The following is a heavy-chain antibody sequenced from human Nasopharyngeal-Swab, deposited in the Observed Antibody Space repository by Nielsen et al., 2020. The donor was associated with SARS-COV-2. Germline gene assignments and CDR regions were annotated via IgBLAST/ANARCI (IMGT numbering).Heavy chain of an antibody. Sequence: GESLEISCAASGFTFSSYGMHWVRQAPGKGLEWVAFIRYDGSNKYYADSVKGRFTISRDNSKNTLYLQMNSLRAEDTAVYYCAKDGDRDGYGDFCLDYWGQGTLVTVSS. D-gene: IGHD4-17*01. CDR1: GFTFSSYG. V-gene: IGHV3-30*02. J-gene: IGHJ4*02. CDR2: IRYDGSNK. CDR3: AKDGDRDGYGDFCLDY.